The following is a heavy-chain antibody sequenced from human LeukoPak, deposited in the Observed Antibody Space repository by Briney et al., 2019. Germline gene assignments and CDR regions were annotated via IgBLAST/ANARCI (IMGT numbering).Heavy chain of an antibody. D-gene: IGHD3-22*01. J-gene: IGHJ4*02. Sequence: GRSLRLSCAASGFTFGGYGMSWVRQAPGKGLEWVSAISGSGGSTYYADSVKGRFTISRDNSKNTLYLQMNSLRAEDTAVYYCAKVRDLSYYDSSGYPFDYWGQGTLVTVSS. CDR2: ISGSGGST. CDR1: GFTFGGYG. CDR3: AKVRDLSYYDSSGYPFDY. V-gene: IGHV3-23*01.